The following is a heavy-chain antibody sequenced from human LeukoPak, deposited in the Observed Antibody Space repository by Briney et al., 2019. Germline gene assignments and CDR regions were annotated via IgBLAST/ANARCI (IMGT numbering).Heavy chain of an antibody. CDR3: ARPYYYDSSGYYDDY. Sequence: GRSLRLSCAASGXTFSSYGMHWVRQAPGKGLEWVAVIWYDGSNKYYADSVKGRFTISRDNSKNTLYLQMNSLRAEDTAVYYCARPYYYDSSGYYDDYWGQGTLVTVSS. J-gene: IGHJ4*02. V-gene: IGHV3-33*01. CDR2: IWYDGSNK. CDR1: GXTFSSYG. D-gene: IGHD3-22*01.